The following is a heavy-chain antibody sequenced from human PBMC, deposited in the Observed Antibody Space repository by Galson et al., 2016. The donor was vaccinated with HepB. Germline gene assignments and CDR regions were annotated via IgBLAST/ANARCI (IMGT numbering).Heavy chain of an antibody. V-gene: IGHV6-1*01. J-gene: IGHJ5*02. D-gene: IGHD2/OR15-2a*01. CDR3: SRSPLWGRPTFSS. CDR2: TYYRSKWYN. Sequence: CAISGDSVSSTGASWNWIRQSPSGGLEWLGRTYYRSKWYNSYAVSVEGRITINPDTSKNQFSLQLNSVTPEDTAVYYCSRSPLWGRPTFSSWGQGTLVTVSS. CDR1: GDSVSSTGAS.